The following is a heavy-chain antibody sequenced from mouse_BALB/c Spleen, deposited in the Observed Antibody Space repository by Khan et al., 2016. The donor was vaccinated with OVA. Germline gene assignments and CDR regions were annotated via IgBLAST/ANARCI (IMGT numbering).Heavy chain of an antibody. CDR2: INTYTGEP. CDR1: GYTFTNYG. CDR3: AREVGDLDAMDY. V-gene: IGHV9-3-1*01. J-gene: IGHJ4*01. Sequence: QIQLVQSGPELKKPGETVKISCKASGYTFTNYGMNWVKQAPGKGLKWMGWINTYTGEPTYADDFKGRFAFSLETSASTAYLQINNLKNEDTATDFCAREVGDLDAMDYWGQGTSVTVSS.